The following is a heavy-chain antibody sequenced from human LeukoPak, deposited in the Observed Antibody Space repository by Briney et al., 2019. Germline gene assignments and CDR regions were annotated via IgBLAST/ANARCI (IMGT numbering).Heavy chain of an antibody. J-gene: IGHJ4*02. Sequence: PGGSLRLSCAASGFTFSSYWMHWVRQAPGGGLVRVSRINSDGSSTSYADSVKGRFTISRDNAKNTLYLQMNSLRAEDTAVYYCARDRLLIPDYWGQGTLVTVSS. V-gene: IGHV3-74*01. CDR3: ARDRLLIPDY. CDR2: INSDGSST. D-gene: IGHD2/OR15-2a*01. CDR1: GFTFSSYW.